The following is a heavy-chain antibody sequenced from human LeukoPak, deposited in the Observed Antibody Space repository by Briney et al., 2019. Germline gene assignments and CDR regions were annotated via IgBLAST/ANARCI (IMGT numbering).Heavy chain of an antibody. CDR3: AGGGEYGASDAFDI. D-gene: IGHD4-17*01. V-gene: IGHV4-39*01. CDR1: GGSISSSSYY. Sequence: PSETLSLICTVSGGSISSSSYYWGWIRQPPGKGLEWIGSIYYSGSTYYDPSLKSRVTISVDTSKNQFSLKLSSVTAADTAVYYCAGGGEYGASDAFDIWGQGTMVTVSS. J-gene: IGHJ3*02. CDR2: IYYSGST.